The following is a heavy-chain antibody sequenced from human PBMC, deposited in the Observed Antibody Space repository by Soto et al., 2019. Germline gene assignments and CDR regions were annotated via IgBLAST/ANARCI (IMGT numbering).Heavy chain of an antibody. J-gene: IGHJ6*02. D-gene: IGHD4-4*01. CDR1: GKSVSTFY. CDR2: AYYSGST. CDR3: ARGTDYTQIASYHYGMDV. V-gene: IGHV4-59*02. Sequence: SETLSLTCTVSGKSVSTFYWSWIRQPPGRGLEWIGHAYYSGSTNYDPSLKSRVTISVDMSKNQVSLRLTSVTAADTAVYYCARGTDYTQIASYHYGMDVWGQGTSVTVSS.